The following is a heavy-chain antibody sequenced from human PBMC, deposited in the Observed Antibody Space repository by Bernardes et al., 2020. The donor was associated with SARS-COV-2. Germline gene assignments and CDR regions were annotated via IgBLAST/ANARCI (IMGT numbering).Heavy chain of an antibody. J-gene: IGHJ4*02. V-gene: IGHV2-5*02. CDR1: GFSFTRGVG. CDR2: IYWDDDT. CDR3: AHRPYLSAYFFDY. Sequence: SGPTLVKPTQTLTLTCNFSGFSFTRGVGVGWIRQPPGKALEWLGIIYWDDDTRYSPSLNSRLTITKDTSKNQVVLTLTNVDPVDTATYFCAHRPYLSAYFFDYWGQGALVTVSS.